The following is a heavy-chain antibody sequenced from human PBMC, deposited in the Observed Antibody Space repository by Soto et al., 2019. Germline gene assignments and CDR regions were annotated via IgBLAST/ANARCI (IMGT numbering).Heavy chain of an antibody. J-gene: IGHJ4*02. CDR1: GGSISSSSYY. CDR3: AKKKWELPNFAY. CDR2: IYYSGST. V-gene: IGHV4-39*01. Sequence: SETLSLTCTVSGGSISSSSYYWGWIRQPPGKGLEWIGSIYYSGSTYYNPSLKSRVTISVDTSKNQFSLKLSSVTAADTAVYYCAKKKWELPNFAYGAQGTLVTFSS. D-gene: IGHD1-26*01.